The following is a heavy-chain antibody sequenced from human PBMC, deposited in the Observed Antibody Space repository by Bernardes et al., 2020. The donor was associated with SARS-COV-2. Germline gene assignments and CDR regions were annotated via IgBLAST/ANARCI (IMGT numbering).Heavy chain of an antibody. CDR3: AREMRDSSGYYYGMDV. D-gene: IGHD3-22*01. CDR2: VNHSGIT. CDR1: GGSFSGYY. V-gene: IGHV4-34*01. Sequence: SETLSLTCAVYGGSFSGYYWNWIRQPPGKGLEWIGEVNHSGITNYNPSLKSRVTISVDTSKNQFSLKVSSVTAADTAVYYCAREMRDSSGYYYGMDVWGQGTTVTVSS. J-gene: IGHJ6*02.